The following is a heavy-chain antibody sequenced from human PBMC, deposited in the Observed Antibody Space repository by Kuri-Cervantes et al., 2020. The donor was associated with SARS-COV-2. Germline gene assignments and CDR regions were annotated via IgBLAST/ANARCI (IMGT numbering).Heavy chain of an antibody. V-gene: IGHV3-74*01. D-gene: IGHD1-1*01. Sequence: LSLTCAASGFTFSGHWIHWVRRAPGKGLVWVSRINPDGSYTNNADSVKGRFTLSRDNAKNMLFQQMNSLRAEDTAVYYCVRDGDHWNFDYWGQGTLVTVSS. CDR1: GFTFSGHW. J-gene: IGHJ4*02. CDR2: INPDGSYT. CDR3: VRDGDHWNFDY.